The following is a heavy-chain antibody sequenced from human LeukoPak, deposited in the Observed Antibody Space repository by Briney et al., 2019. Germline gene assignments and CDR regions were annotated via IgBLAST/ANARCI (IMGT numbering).Heavy chain of an antibody. CDR3: ARDLTADDSGGYLEDAFDV. CDR2: ISSRSTHI. CDR1: GFTLSSYS. D-gene: IGHD3-22*01. Sequence: GGSLRLSCAASGFTLSSYSMNWARQAPGKGLEYVSSISSRSTHIYYADSLKGRFTISRDNAKNSLYLQMNSLRAEETAVYYCARDLTADDSGGYLEDAFDVWGQGTMVTVSS. V-gene: IGHV3-21*01. J-gene: IGHJ3*01.